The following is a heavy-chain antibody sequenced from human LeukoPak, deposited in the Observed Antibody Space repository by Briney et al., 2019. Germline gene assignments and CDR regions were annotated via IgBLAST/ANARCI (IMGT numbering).Heavy chain of an antibody. CDR3: ARDPTAGTGLFDY. V-gene: IGHV1-2*02. CDR2: INPNSGGT. CDR1: GYTFTGYY. J-gene: IGHJ4*02. D-gene: IGHD1-1*01. Sequence: ASVKASCKASGYTFTGYYMHWVRQAPGQGLEWMGWINPNSGGTNYAQKFQGRVTMTRDTSITTAYLELSSLRSDDTAVYYCARDPTAGTGLFDYWGQGTLVTVSS.